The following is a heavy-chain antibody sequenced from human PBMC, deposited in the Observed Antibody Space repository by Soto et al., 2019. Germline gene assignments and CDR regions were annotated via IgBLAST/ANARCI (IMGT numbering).Heavy chain of an antibody. CDR1: GFTFSSYA. Sequence: GGSLRLSCAASGFTFSSYAMSWVRQAPGKGLEWVSAISGSGGSTYYADSVKGRFTISRDNSKNTLYLQMNSLRAEDTAVYYCAKGYYDSSGYYYRGFDYWGQGTLVTVSS. J-gene: IGHJ4*02. CDR3: AKGYYDSSGYYYRGFDY. D-gene: IGHD3-22*01. CDR2: ISGSGGST. V-gene: IGHV3-23*01.